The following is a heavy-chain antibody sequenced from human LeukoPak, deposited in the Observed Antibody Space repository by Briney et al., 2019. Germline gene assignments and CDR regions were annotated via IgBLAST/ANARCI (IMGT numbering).Heavy chain of an antibody. D-gene: IGHD2-15*01. CDR2: IYYSGST. CDR1: GGSISSSSYY. CDR3: ARGRMLGYCSGGSCYVSWFDP. Sequence: SETLSLTCTVSGGSISSSSYYWGWIRQPPGKGLEWIGSIYYSGSTYYNPSLKSRVTISVDTSKNQFSLKLSSVTAADTAVYYCARGRMLGYCSGGSCYVSWFDPWGQGTLVTVSS. V-gene: IGHV4-39*07. J-gene: IGHJ5*02.